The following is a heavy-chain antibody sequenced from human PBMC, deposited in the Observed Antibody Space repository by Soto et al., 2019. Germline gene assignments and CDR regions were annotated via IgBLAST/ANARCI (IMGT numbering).Heavy chain of an antibody. CDR2: ISSSSSYI. D-gene: IGHD2-15*01. CDR3: ASDCSGGSCYSELYYYYYGMDV. CDR1: GFTFSSYS. Sequence: GGSLRLSCAASGFTFSSYSMNWVRQAPGKGLEWVSSISSSSSYIYYADSVKGRFTISRDNAKNSLYLQMNSLRAEDTAVYYCASDCSGGSCYSELYYYYYGMDVWGQGTTVTSP. V-gene: IGHV3-21*01. J-gene: IGHJ6*02.